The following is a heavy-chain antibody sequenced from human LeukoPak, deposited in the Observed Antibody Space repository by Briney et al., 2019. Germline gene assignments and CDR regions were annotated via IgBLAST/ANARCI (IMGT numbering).Heavy chain of an antibody. J-gene: IGHJ5*02. CDR2: IYPGDSDT. Sequence: GESLKISCKGSGYSFTSYWIGWVRQMPGEGLGWRGIIYPGDSDTRYSPSFQGQVTISADKSISTAYLQWSSLKASDTAMYYCARHVRDCSSTSCYGSGWFDPWGRGTLVTVSS. CDR3: ARHVRDCSSTSCYGSGWFDP. V-gene: IGHV5-51*01. D-gene: IGHD2-2*01. CDR1: GYSFTSYW.